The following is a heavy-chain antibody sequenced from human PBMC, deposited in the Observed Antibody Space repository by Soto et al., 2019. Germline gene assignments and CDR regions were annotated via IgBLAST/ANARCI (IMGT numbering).Heavy chain of an antibody. CDR2: IDDSGEV. V-gene: IGHV4-39*02. D-gene: IGHD6-19*01. J-gene: IGHJ4*02. CDR3: AIPPPIEVAGPDY. Sequence: PSETLSLTCTVSGGSISGSPYHWGWIRQPPGKGLEWIGSIDDSGEVYYNPSLTGRATLLVDTSKNRFSLNLNSVTAADTAVYYCAIPPPIEVAGPDYWGQGTLVTVSS. CDR1: GGSISGSPYH.